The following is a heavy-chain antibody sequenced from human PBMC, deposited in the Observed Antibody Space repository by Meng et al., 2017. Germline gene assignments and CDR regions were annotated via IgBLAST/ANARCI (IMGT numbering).Heavy chain of an antibody. Sequence: RAAGLGLVKTSGPRSLACAVSGGSISSCNWWSWARQPQGKGLNWIGENYHSGSNNYNPSLKSRVTISVDKSKNQFSLKLVSVAATDTDVYYCARGKYSGGWDRFDYWGQGTLVTVSS. D-gene: IGHD6-19*01. CDR3: ARGKYSGGWDRFDY. J-gene: IGHJ4*02. CDR1: GGSISSCNW. CDR2: NYHSGSN. V-gene: IGHV4-4*02.